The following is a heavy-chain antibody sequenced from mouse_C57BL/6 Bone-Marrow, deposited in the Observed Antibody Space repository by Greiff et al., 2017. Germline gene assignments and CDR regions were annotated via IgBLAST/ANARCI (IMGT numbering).Heavy chain of an antibody. CDR3: ARGDYGNYFDY. D-gene: IGHD1-1*01. V-gene: IGHV1-52*01. CDR2: IDPSDSDT. J-gene: IGHJ2*01. CDR1: GYTFTSYW. Sequence: VQLKQPGAELVRPGSSVKLSCKASGYTFTSYWMHWVKQRPRQGLEWIGNIDPSDSDTHYNQKFKDKATLTVDTSSSTAYMQLSSLTSEDAAVYYCARGDYGNYFDYWGQGTTLTVSS.